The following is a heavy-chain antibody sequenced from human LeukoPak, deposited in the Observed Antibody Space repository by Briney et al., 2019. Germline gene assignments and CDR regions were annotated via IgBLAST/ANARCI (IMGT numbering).Heavy chain of an antibody. CDR2: IYTSGRT. V-gene: IGHV4-4*07. D-gene: IGHD4-11*01. CDR3: ARDHSDYANNWFDP. CDR1: GGSISGYE. Sequence: SETPSLTCTVSGGSISGYEWSWIRQPAGKGLEWIGRIYTSGRTSYSPSLRSRVTMSVDTSKNQFSLKLSSVTAADTAVYYCARDHSDYANNWFDPWGQGTLVTVSS. J-gene: IGHJ5*02.